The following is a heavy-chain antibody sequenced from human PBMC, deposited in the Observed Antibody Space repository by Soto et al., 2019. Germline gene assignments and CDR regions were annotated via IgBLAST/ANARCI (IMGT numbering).Heavy chain of an antibody. Sequence: GESLKISCEASGYSFTTYWITWVRQMPGKGLEWMGIIYPGNFDTRYRPSFQGQVTISADKSISTAYLQWSSLKASDTAMYYCARHYYGSESYASDFWGQGTLVTVSS. D-gene: IGHD3-10*01. J-gene: IGHJ4*02. V-gene: IGHV5-51*01. CDR1: GYSFTTYW. CDR3: ARHYYGSESYASDF. CDR2: IYPGNFDT.